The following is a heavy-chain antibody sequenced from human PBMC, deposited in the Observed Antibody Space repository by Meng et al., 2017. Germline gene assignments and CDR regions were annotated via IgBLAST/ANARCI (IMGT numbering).Heavy chain of an antibody. CDR3: ARGRSMITFGGVIAGVFFDY. CDR2: INHSGST. D-gene: IGHD3-16*02. Sequence: VQLQRWGAGLLNPSEALSLPCAVYGGSFSGYYWSWIRQPPGKGLEWIGEINHSGSTNYNPSLKSRVTISVDTSKNQFSLKLSSVTAADTAVYYCARGRSMITFGGVIAGVFFDYWGQGTLVTVSS. J-gene: IGHJ4*02. CDR1: GGSFSGYY. V-gene: IGHV4-34*01.